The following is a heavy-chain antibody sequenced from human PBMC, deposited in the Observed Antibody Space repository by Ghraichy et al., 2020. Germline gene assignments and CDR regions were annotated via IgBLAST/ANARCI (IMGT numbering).Heavy chain of an antibody. D-gene: IGHD4-17*01. V-gene: IGHV3-7*03. CDR1: GFTFSSYW. CDR3: ARAMTTVTTLDYCYYMDV. Sequence: GGSLRLSCAASGFTFSSYWMSWVRQAPGKGLEWVANIKEDGSEKYYVDSVKGRFTISRDNAKNSLYLQMNSLRAEDTAVYYCARAMTTVTTLDYCYYMDVWVKGTTVTVSS. CDR2: IKEDGSEK. J-gene: IGHJ6*03.